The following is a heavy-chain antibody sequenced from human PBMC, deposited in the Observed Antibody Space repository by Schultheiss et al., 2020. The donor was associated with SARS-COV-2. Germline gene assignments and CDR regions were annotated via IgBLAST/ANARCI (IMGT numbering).Heavy chain of an antibody. CDR3: TTDFGVVMPGSYFDY. D-gene: IGHD3-3*01. V-gene: IGHV3-74*01. Sequence: GGSLRLSCAASGFTFSGYWMHWVRQVPGKGLVWVSLINSDGSSTSYADSVKGRFTISRDNSKNTLYLQMNSLKTEDTAVYYCTTDFGVVMPGSYFDYWGQGTLVTVSS. CDR2: INSDGSST. CDR1: GFTFSGYW. J-gene: IGHJ4*02.